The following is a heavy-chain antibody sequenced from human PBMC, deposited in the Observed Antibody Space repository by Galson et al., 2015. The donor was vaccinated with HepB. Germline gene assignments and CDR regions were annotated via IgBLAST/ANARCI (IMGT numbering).Heavy chain of an antibody. CDR3: ARDLLGVIWRFYYYYGMDV. CDR1: GFTFSSYG. CDR2: IWYDGSNK. D-gene: IGHD3-16*02. V-gene: IGHV3-33*01. J-gene: IGHJ6*02. Sequence: SLRLSCAASGFTFSSYGMHWVRQAPGKGLEWVAVIWYDGSNKYYADTVKGRFTISRDNSKNTLYLQMNSLRTEDTAAYYCARDLLGVIWRFYYYYGMDVWGQVTTGSVSS.